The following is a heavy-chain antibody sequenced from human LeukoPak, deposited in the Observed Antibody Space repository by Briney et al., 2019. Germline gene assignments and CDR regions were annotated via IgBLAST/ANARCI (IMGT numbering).Heavy chain of an antibody. CDR2: IGTAGDT. CDR3: ARVGTSGAFDI. V-gene: IGHV3-13*01. CDR1: GFTFSSYE. Sequence: GGSLRLSCAASGFTFSSYEMHWVRQATGKGLEWVSAIGTAGDTYYPGSVKGRFTISRENAKNSLYLQMNSLRAGDTAVYYCARVGTSGAFDIWGQGTMVTVSS. J-gene: IGHJ3*02. D-gene: IGHD1-1*01.